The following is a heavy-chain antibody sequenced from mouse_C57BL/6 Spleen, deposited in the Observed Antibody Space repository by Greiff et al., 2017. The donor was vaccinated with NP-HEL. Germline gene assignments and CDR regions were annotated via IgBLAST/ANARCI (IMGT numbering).Heavy chain of an antibody. CDR3: ARGKLGRDYYAMDY. CDR2: IHPNSGST. J-gene: IGHJ4*01. CDR1: GYTFTSYW. Sequence: QVQLQQPGAELVKPGASVKLSCKASGYTFTSYWMHWVKQRPGQGLEWIGMIHPNSGSTNYNEKFKSKATLTVDNSSSTAYMQLSSLTSEDSAVYYWARGKLGRDYYAMDYWGQGTSVTVSS. V-gene: IGHV1-64*01. D-gene: IGHD4-1*01.